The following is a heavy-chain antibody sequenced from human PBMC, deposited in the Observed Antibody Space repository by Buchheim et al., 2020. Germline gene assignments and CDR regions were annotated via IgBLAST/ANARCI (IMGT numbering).Heavy chain of an antibody. CDR2: ISYDGSNK. D-gene: IGHD6-19*01. CDR3: AKCIAVAGGYYYYGMDV. CDR1: GFTFSSYG. J-gene: IGHJ6*02. Sequence: QVQLVESGGGVVQPGRSLRLSCAASGFTFSSYGMHWVRQAPGKGLEWVAVISYDGSNKYYADSVKGRFTISRYNSKNTLYLPMNSLRAEDTAVYYCAKCIAVAGGYYYYGMDVWGQGTT. V-gene: IGHV3-30*18.